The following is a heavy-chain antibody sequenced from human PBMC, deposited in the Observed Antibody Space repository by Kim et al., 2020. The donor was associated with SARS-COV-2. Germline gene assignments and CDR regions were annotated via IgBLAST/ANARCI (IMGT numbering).Heavy chain of an antibody. CDR3: VKNVIPLAAGYVDY. CDR1: GFTFRSYA. J-gene: IGHJ4*02. V-gene: IGHV3-30*18. D-gene: IGHD6-25*01. Sequence: GGSLRLSCAASGFTFRSYAMHWVRQAPGKGLEWVAVISHDGRYKKHSDSVKGRFTISRDNSENMLYLQMNSLTPEDTAVYYCVKNVIPLAAGYVDYWGQGTLVTVSS. CDR2: ISHDGRYK.